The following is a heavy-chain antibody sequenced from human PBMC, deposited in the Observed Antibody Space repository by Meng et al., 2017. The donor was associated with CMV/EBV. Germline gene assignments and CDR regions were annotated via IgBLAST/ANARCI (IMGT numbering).Heavy chain of an antibody. CDR3: ARGVEMATINYYGMDV. J-gene: IGHJ6*02. V-gene: IGHV3-21*04. D-gene: IGHD5-24*01. Sequence: GESLKISCAASGFTFSSYSMNWVRQAPGKGLEWVSSISSSSSYVYYADSVKGRFTISRDNAKNSLYLQMNSLRPEDTAVYYCARGVEMATINYYGMDVWGQGTTVTVSS. CDR1: GFTFSSYS. CDR2: ISSSSSYV.